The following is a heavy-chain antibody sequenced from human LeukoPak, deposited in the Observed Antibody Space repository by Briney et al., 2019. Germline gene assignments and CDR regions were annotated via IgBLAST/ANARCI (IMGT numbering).Heavy chain of an antibody. V-gene: IGHV1-2*02. Sequence: ASVKVSCKASGGTFSSYAISWVRQAPGQGLEWMGWINPNSGGTNYAQKFQGRVTMTRDTSISTAYMELSRLRSDDTAVYYCARSNWNAFDYWGQGTLVTVSS. CDR3: ARSNWNAFDY. CDR1: GGTFSSYA. CDR2: INPNSGGT. J-gene: IGHJ4*02. D-gene: IGHD1-20*01.